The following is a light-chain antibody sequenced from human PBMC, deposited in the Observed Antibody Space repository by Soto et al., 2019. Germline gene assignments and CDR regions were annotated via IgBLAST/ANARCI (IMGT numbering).Light chain of an antibody. CDR3: QQYNTFWT. CDR2: DVS. CDR1: QSISNW. J-gene: IGKJ1*01. Sequence: DIQMTQSPSTLSASVGDRVTITCRASQSISNWLAWYQQKPGEAPKLLIYDVSSLQSGVPSRFSGSGSGTEFTLTISNLQPDDFATYYCQQYNTFWTFGQGTKVDI. V-gene: IGKV1-5*01.